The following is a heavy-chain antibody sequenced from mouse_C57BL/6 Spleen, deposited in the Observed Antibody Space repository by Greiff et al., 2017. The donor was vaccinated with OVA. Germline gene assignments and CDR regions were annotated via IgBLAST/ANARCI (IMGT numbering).Heavy chain of an antibody. D-gene: IGHD1-1*01. J-gene: IGHJ1*03. CDR2: IYPGDGDT. Sequence: QVQLKQSGPELVKPGASVKISCKASGYAFSSSWMNWVKQRPGKGLEWIGRIYPGDGDTNYNGKFKGKATLTADKSSSTAYMQLSSPTSEDSAVYFCARDGSSYSDWYFDVWGTGTTVTVSS. V-gene: IGHV1-82*01. CDR3: ARDGSSYSDWYFDV. CDR1: GYAFSSSW.